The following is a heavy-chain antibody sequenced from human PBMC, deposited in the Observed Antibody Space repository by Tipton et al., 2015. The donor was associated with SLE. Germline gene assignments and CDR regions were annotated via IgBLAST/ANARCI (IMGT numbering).Heavy chain of an antibody. CDR3: VREAGQYGDFYYYGFDV. CDR2: TWYDEINK. Sequence: RSLRLSCAASGFAVNSNYMSWVRQVPGKGLEWVSVTWYDEINKYYTDSVEGRFTISRDNSKNTLYLQMNSLRAEDTAKYYCVREAGQYGDFYYYGFDVWGQGTTVTVSS. CDR1: GFAVNSNY. D-gene: IGHD4-17*01. V-gene: IGHV3-33*08. J-gene: IGHJ6*02.